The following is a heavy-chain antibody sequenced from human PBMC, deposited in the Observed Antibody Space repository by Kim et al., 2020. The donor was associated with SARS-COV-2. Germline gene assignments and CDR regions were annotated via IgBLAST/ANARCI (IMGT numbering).Heavy chain of an antibody. CDR2: INAGNGNT. CDR3: AREGVDCSSTSCYSGFDY. V-gene: IGHV1-3*01. J-gene: IGHJ4*02. Sequence: ASVKVSCKASGYTFTSYAMHWVRQAPGQRLEWMGWINAGNGNTKYSQKFQGRVTITRDTSASTAYMELSSLRSEDTAVYYCAREGVDCSSTSCYSGFDYWGQGTLVTVSS. CDR1: GYTFTSYA. D-gene: IGHD2-2*01.